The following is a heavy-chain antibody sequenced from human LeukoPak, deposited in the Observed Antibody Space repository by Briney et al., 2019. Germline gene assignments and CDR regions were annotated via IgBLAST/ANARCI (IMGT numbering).Heavy chain of an antibody. D-gene: IGHD1-26*01. CDR3: TRVRNCESYSGHDAYYF. CDR1: GGSTSSPNW. Sequence: SETLSHTCALPGGSTSSPNWWSWVRQPPGKGLEWIGEIYRSGSTNYNPSLKSRVTMSVDKSKNQFSLKMTSVTAADTAVYYRTRVRNCESYSGHDAYYFLRQGAMVTVSS. J-gene: IGHJ3*01. V-gene: IGHV4-4*02. CDR2: IYRSGST.